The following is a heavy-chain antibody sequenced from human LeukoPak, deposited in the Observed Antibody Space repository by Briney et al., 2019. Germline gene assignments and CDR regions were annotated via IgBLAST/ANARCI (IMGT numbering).Heavy chain of an antibody. CDR3: ARGDPCGGDCYNYDY. D-gene: IGHD2-21*02. J-gene: IGHJ4*02. V-gene: IGHV4-34*01. CDR1: GGSFSGYY. Sequence: SETLSLTCAVHGGSFSGYYWSWIRQPPGKGLEWIGEINHSGSTNYNPSLKSRVTISVDTSKNQFSLKLSSVTAADTAVYYCARGDPCGGDCYNYDYWAQGTQVTVSS. CDR2: INHSGST.